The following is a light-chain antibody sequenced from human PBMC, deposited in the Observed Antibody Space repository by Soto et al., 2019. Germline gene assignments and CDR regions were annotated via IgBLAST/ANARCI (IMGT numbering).Light chain of an antibody. V-gene: IGKV3-15*01. CDR1: QRVGSN. J-gene: IGKJ1*01. CDR2: GAS. Sequence: EIVMTQSPATLSVSPGERATLPCRASQRVGSNLAWYQQKPGQAPRLLIYGASTRATGIPARFSGSGSGTEFTLTISSLQSEDFAVYYCQQYNNWPPWTFGQGTKVEIK. CDR3: QQYNNWPPWT.